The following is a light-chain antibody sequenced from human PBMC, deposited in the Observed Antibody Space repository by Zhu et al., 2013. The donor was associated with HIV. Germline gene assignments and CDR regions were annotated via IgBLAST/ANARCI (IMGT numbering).Light chain of an antibody. Sequence: EIVLTQSPATLSLSPGERATLSCRASQGVSNYLAWYQQKPGQAPRLLIYDVSVRATGIPARFSGSGSGTDFTLTISSLEPEDFAVYYCHQRSEWPLTFGG. CDR2: DVS. J-gene: IGKJ4*01. CDR3: HQRSEWPLT. CDR1: QGVSNY. V-gene: IGKV3-11*01.